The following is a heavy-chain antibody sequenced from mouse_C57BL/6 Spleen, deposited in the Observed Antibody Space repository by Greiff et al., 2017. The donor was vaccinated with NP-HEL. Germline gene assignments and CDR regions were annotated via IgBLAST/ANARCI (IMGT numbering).Heavy chain of an antibody. CDR3: ANGSSYWYFDV. CDR2: INPYNGGT. J-gene: IGHJ1*03. CDR1: GYTFTDYY. V-gene: IGHV1-19*01. Sequence: EVQLQQSGPVLVKPGASVKMSCKASGYTFTDYYMNWVKQSHGKSLEWIGVINPYNGGTSYNQKFKGKATLTVDKSSSTAYMELNSLTSEDSAVYYCANGSSYWYFDVWGTRTTVTVSS. D-gene: IGHD1-1*01.